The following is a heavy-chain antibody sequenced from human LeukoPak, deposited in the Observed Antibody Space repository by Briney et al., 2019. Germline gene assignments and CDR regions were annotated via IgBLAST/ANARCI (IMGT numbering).Heavy chain of an antibody. Sequence: GGSLRLSCAASGFTFSSYAMNWVRQAPGKGLEWVSTISASGGTTNYADSVKGRFTISRDNSKNTLYLQMNSLRAEDTAVYYCARDEGSFWSGYQFDYWGQGTLVTVSS. CDR3: ARDEGSFWSGYQFDY. D-gene: IGHD3-3*01. J-gene: IGHJ4*02. CDR1: GFTFSSYA. CDR2: ISASGGTT. V-gene: IGHV3-23*01.